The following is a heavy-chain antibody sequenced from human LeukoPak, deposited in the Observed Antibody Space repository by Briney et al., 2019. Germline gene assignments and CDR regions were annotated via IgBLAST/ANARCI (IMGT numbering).Heavy chain of an antibody. CDR2: INHSGST. CDR3: ARDIGDRDAFDI. V-gene: IGHV4-34*01. CDR1: GGSFSGYY. Sequence: SETLSLTCAVYGGSFSGYYWSWIRQPPGKGLEWIGEINHSGSTNYNPSLKSRVTISVDTSKNQFSLKLSSVTAADTAVYYCARDIGDRDAFDIWGQGTMVIVSS. J-gene: IGHJ3*02. D-gene: IGHD3-10*01.